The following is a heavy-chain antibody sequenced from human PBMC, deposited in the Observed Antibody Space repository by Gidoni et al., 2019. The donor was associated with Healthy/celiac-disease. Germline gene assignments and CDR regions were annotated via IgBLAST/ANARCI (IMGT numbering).Heavy chain of an antibody. Sequence: EVQLFESGGGLVQPGGSLRVSCAASGFTFSNYAMSWVRQAPGKGLEWVSGISGSGGSTYYADSVKGRFTISRDNSKNTLYLQMNSLRAEDTAVYYCAKALDYYYYYYGMDVWGQGTTVTVSS. J-gene: IGHJ6*02. CDR1: GFTFSNYA. V-gene: IGHV3-23*01. CDR3: AKALDYYYYYYGMDV. CDR2: ISGSGGST. D-gene: IGHD3-3*01.